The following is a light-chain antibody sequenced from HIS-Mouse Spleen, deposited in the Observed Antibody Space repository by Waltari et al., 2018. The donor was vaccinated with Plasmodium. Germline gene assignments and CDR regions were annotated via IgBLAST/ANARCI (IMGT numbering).Light chain of an antibody. CDR2: EVS. CDR3: SSDAGSNNLV. CDR1: SSDVGGYNY. Sequence: QSALTQPPSASGSPGQSVTISCTGTSSDVGGYNYVSWYQQHPGKAPKLMIYEVSKRPSGVPDRVSCSKSGNTASLTVSGLQAEDEADYYCSSDAGSNNLVFGGGTKLTVL. V-gene: IGLV2-8*01. J-gene: IGLJ2*01.